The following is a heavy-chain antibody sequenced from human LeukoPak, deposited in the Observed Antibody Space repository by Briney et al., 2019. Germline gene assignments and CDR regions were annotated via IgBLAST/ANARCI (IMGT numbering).Heavy chain of an antibody. CDR1: GGSISSGGYS. J-gene: IGHJ4*02. CDR3: ATDVGYSSGLLRH. Sequence: SETLSLTCAVSGGSISSGGYSWSWIRQPPGKGLEWIGYIYHSGSTYYNPSLKSRVTISVDRSKNQFSLKLSSVTAADTAVYYCATDVGYSSGLLRHWGQGTLVTVSS. D-gene: IGHD6-25*01. CDR2: IYHSGST. V-gene: IGHV4-30-2*01.